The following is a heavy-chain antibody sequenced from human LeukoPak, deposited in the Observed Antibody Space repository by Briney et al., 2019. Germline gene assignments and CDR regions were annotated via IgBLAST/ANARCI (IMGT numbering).Heavy chain of an antibody. J-gene: IGHJ4*02. D-gene: IGHD3-3*01. Sequence: GGSLRLXCAASGFTFGDYYMSWIRQAPGKGLEWVSYISSSGSTIYYADSVKGRFTISRDNAKNSLYLQMNSLRAEDTAVYYCARVTNYDFWSGYNFDYWGQGTLVTVSS. CDR1: GFTFGDYY. V-gene: IGHV3-11*04. CDR3: ARVTNYDFWSGYNFDY. CDR2: ISSSGSTI.